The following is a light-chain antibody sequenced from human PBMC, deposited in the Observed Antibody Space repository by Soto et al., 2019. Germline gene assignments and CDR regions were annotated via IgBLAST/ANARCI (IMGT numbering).Light chain of an antibody. J-gene: IGKJ4*01. V-gene: IGKV3-11*01. CDR3: HQRIKWPLT. CDR1: QSVRSY. Sequence: EIVLTQSPATLSLSPGERATLSCRASQSVRSYFAWYQQQPGQAPRLLIYDASNRATDIPARFSGSGSVTYFTLTISSLDPEDSAVYSCHQRIKWPLTFGGGTKVEIK. CDR2: DAS.